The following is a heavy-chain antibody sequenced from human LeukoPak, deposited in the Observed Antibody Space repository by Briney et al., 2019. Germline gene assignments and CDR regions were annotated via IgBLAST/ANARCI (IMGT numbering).Heavy chain of an antibody. CDR2: ISGSGGST. CDR3: AKDPSWLHYYDSSGYPPYFDY. D-gene: IGHD3-22*01. CDR1: GFTFSSYA. V-gene: IGHV3-23*01. Sequence: EGSLRLSCAASGFTFSSYAMSWVRQAPGKGLEWVSAISGSGGSTYYADSVKGRFTISRDNSKNTLYLQMNGLRAEDTAAYYCAKDPSWLHYYDSSGYPPYFDYWGQGTLVTVSS. J-gene: IGHJ4*02.